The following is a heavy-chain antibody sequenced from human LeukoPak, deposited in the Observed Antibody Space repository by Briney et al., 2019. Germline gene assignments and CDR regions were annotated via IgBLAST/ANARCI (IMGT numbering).Heavy chain of an antibody. CDR1: GASFSGYS. D-gene: IGHD3-10*01. CDR2: FSHTGSP. J-gene: IGHJ4*02. Sequence: SETLSLTCAISGASFSGYSWAWIRQPPGKGLEWIGEFSHTGSPIYNPSLRSRVNISIDTSKNQFSLRLTSVTAADTAVYFCARPRLLFGSGPILVWGQGTLVTVSS. CDR3: ARPRLLFGSGPILV. V-gene: IGHV4-34*01.